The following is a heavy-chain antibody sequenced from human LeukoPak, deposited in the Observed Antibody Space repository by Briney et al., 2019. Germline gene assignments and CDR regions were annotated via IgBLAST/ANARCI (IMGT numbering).Heavy chain of an antibody. D-gene: IGHD6-13*01. V-gene: IGHV3-21*01. CDR3: ARVDIAAAGDFGY. CDR2: ISSSSSYI. CDR1: GFTFSSYS. J-gene: IGHJ4*02. Sequence: SGGSLRLSCAASGFTFSSYSMNWVRQAPGKGLEWVSSISSSSSYIYYAGSVKGRFTISRDNAKNSLYLQMNSLRAEDTAVYYCARVDIAAAGDFGYWGQGTLVTVSS.